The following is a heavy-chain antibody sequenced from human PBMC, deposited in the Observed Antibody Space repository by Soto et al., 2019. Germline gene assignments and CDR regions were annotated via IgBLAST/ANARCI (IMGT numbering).Heavy chain of an antibody. CDR1: GFTVSSNY. J-gene: IGHJ4*02. Sequence: GGSLRLSCAASGFTVSSNYMSWVRQAPGKGLEWVSVIYSGGSTYYADSVKGRFTISRHNSKNTLYLQMNSLRAEDTAVYYCARDSPDCSSTSCYDYWGQGTLVTVSS. D-gene: IGHD2-2*01. V-gene: IGHV3-53*04. CDR3: ARDSPDCSSTSCYDY. CDR2: IYSGGST.